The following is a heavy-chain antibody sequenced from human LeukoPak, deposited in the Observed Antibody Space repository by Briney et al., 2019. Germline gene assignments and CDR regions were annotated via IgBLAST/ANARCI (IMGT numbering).Heavy chain of an antibody. V-gene: IGHV4-59*08. Sequence: TSETLSLTCTVSGGSISSYHWSWVRQPPGKGLEWIGDIHFSGTTHYNPSLKSRVTISLDTSRNQFSMKLTSVTAADTALYHCARPYSIDWYGVFDTWGQGAVVTVSS. CDR3: ARPYSIDWYGVFDT. J-gene: IGHJ3*02. CDR1: GGSISSYH. CDR2: IHFSGTT. D-gene: IGHD6-19*01.